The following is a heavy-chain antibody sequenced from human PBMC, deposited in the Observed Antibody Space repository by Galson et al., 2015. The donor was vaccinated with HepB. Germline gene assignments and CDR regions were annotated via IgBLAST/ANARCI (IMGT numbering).Heavy chain of an antibody. J-gene: IGHJ5*02. V-gene: IGHV1-69*13. CDR1: GGTFSSYA. CDR3: ASLKGIAAAGMNP. Sequence: SVKVSCKASGGTFSSYAISWVRQAPGQGLKWMGGIIPIFGTANYAQKFQGRVTITADESTSTAYMELSSLRSEDTAVYYCASLKGIAAAGMNPWGQGTLVTVSS. CDR2: IIPIFGTA. D-gene: IGHD6-13*01.